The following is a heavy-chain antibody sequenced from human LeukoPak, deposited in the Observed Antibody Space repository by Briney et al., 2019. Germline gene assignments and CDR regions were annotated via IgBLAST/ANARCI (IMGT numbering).Heavy chain of an antibody. V-gene: IGHV1-24*01. CDR3: ARTYYDILTGQNWFDP. CDR2: FDPEDGET. CDR1: GYTLTELS. D-gene: IGHD3-9*01. Sequence: ASVKVSCKVSGYTLTELSMHWVRQAPGKGLEWMGGFDPEDGETIYAQKLQGRVTMTTDTSTSTAYMELRSLRSDDTAVYYCARTYYDILTGQNWFDPWGQGTLVTVSS. J-gene: IGHJ5*02.